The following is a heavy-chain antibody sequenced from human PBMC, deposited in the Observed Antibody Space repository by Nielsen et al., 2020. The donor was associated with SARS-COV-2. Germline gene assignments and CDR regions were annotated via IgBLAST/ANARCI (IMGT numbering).Heavy chain of an antibody. V-gene: IGHV5-10-1*01. CDR2: IDPSDSYT. D-gene: IGHD6-13*01. J-gene: IGHJ6*02. CDR3: ARQSMAAAGTGSKSYYYYGMDV. Sequence: VRQMPGKGLEWMGRIDPSDSYTNYSPSFQGHVTISADKSISTAYLQWSSLKASDTAMHYCARQSMAAAGTGSKSYYYYGMDVWGQGTTVTVSS.